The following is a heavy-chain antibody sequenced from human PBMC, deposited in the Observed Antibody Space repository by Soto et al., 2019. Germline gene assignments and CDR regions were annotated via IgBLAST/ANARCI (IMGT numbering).Heavy chain of an antibody. J-gene: IGHJ4*02. CDR2: IYSTGNT. Sequence: EVKLVESGGGLVQPGGSLRLSCAAPGVTVSNNYMTWVRQAPGKGLELVSSIYSTGNTFYADSVKGRFTISRDNSKNTLYLQMNSLRVEDTAVYYCARNVPVTTLGYWGQGTLVTVSS. CDR3: ARNVPVTTLGY. D-gene: IGHD4-17*01. V-gene: IGHV3-66*01. CDR1: GVTVSNNY.